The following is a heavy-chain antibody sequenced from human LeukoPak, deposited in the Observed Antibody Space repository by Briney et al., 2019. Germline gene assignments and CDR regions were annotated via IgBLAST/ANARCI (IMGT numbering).Heavy chain of an antibody. Sequence: PSETLSLTCIISGASISSSAYYWGWIRQPPGKGLEWIGEINHSGSTNYNPSLKSRVTISVDTSKNQFSLKLSSVTAADMAVYYCARKGGRRWLQFGNYFDYWGQGTLVTVSS. J-gene: IGHJ4*02. D-gene: IGHD5-24*01. CDR3: ARKGGRRWLQFGNYFDY. CDR2: INHSGST. CDR1: GASISSSAYY. V-gene: IGHV4-39*07.